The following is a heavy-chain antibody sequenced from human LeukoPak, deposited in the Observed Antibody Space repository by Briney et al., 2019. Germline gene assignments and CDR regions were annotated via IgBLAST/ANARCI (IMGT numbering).Heavy chain of an antibody. D-gene: IGHD3-9*01. V-gene: IGHV3-48*03. J-gene: IGHJ4*02. CDR2: ISSSGSTI. CDR1: GFTFSSYE. Sequence: GGSLRLSCAASGFTFSSYEMNWVRQAPGKGLEWVSYISSSGSTIYYADSVKGRFTISRDNSKNTLYLQMNSLRAEDTAVYYCARDDILTDPRYYFDYWGQGTLVTVSS. CDR3: ARDDILTDPRYYFDY.